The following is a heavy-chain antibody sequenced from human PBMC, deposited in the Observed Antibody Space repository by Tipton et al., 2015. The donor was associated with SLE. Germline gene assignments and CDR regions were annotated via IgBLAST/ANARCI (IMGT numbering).Heavy chain of an antibody. CDR1: GFTFSSYG. Sequence: SLRLSCAVSGFTFSSYGMHWVRQAPGKGLEWVSAISGSGGSTYYADSVKGRFTISRDNSKNTLYLQMNSLRAEDTAVYYCAKVPSSGWYGNFDYWGQGTLVTVSS. D-gene: IGHD6-19*01. CDR3: AKVPSSGWYGNFDY. J-gene: IGHJ4*02. CDR2: ISGSGGST. V-gene: IGHV3-23*01.